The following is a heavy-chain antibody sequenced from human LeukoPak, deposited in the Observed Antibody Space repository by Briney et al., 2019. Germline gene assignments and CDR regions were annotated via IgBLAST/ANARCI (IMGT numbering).Heavy chain of an antibody. CDR3: AKDDPYYYDSSGFGDAFDL. Sequence: PGGSLRLSCAASGFTFSSYSMTWVRQAPGKGLEWVSHISGSGSSTYYADSVKGRFTISRDNDKNTVYLQMNSLRAEDTALYYCAKDDPYYYDSSGFGDAFDLWGQGTMVTVSS. J-gene: IGHJ3*01. CDR1: GFTFSSYS. CDR2: ISGSGSST. D-gene: IGHD3-22*01. V-gene: IGHV3-23*01.